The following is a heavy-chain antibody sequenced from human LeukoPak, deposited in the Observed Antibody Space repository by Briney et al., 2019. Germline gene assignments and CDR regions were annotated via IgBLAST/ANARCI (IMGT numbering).Heavy chain of an antibody. D-gene: IGHD6-13*01. CDR3: ARAPTIAAAGTLDY. J-gene: IGHJ4*02. CDR2: IWYDGSNK. V-gene: IGHV3-33*01. Sequence: GGSLRLSCAASGFTSSSYGMHWVRQAPGKGLEWVAVIWYDGSNKYYADSVKGRFTISRDNSKNTLYLQMNSLRAEDTAVYYCARAPTIAAAGTLDYWGQGTLVTVSS. CDR1: GFTSSSYG.